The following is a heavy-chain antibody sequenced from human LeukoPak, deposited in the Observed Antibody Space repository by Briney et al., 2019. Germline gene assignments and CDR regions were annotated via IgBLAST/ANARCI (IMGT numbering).Heavy chain of an antibody. D-gene: IGHD4-23*01. J-gene: IGHJ6*03. Sequence: SETLSLTCTVSGGSISSSSYYWGWIRQPPGKGLEWIGRIYYSGSTYYKPSVQSRVTISVDTSKNQFSLKLSSVTAADTAVYYCARHFSDYGGNSRSLYYYYMDVWGKGTTVTVSS. CDR1: GGSISSSSYY. V-gene: IGHV4-39*01. CDR3: ARHFSDYGGNSRSLYYYYMDV. CDR2: IYYSGST.